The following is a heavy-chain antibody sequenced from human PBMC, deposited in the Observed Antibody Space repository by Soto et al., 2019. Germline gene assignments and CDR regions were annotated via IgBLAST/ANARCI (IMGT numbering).Heavy chain of an antibody. D-gene: IGHD3-22*01. CDR3: ARVGYYDSSGLDY. V-gene: IGHV4-59*01. CDR2: IYYSGST. Sequence: QVQLQESGPGLVKPSETLSLTCTVSGGSISSYYWSWIRQPPGKGLAWIGYIYYSGSTNYNPSLKSRVTISVDTSKNQCSLKLSSVTAADTAVYYCARVGYYDSSGLDYWGQGTLVTVSS. CDR1: GGSISSYY. J-gene: IGHJ4*02.